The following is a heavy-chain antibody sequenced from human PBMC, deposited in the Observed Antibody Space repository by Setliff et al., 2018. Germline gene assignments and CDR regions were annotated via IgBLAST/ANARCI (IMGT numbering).Heavy chain of an antibody. CDR3: ARHVGP. Sequence: PSETLSLTCNVSGGSISSSIYFWGWIRQPPGKGLEWIGNIYYSGSTYYNPSLKSRVSMSVDSSKNQFSLNLNSVTAADTGVYYCARHVGPWGQGTLVTVSS. CDR2: IYYSGST. CDR1: GGSISSSIYF. J-gene: IGHJ5*02. V-gene: IGHV4-39*01.